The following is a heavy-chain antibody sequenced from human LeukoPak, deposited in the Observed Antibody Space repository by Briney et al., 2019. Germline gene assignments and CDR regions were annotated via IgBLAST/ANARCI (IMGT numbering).Heavy chain of an antibody. D-gene: IGHD7-27*01. V-gene: IGHV1-46*01. CDR2: ISPGGDTT. Sequence: ASVKVSFKMSGYTFANYFMHWVRQTPGQGLEWMGIISPGGDTTTYAQKFVGRITVSRDASTGTVYMELSNLRSEDTAVYFCVRAGDQFFDSWDQGTQVTVSS. CDR3: VRAGDQFFDS. CDR1: GYTFANYF. J-gene: IGHJ4*02.